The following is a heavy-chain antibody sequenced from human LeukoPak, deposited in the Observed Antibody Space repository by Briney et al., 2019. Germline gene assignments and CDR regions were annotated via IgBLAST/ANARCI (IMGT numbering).Heavy chain of an antibody. D-gene: IGHD2-15*01. CDR1: GFTFSSYW. V-gene: IGHV3-23*01. Sequence: PGGSLKLSCAAPGFTFSSYWMSWVRQAPGKGLEWVSVISGGGGNTYYADSVKGRFTISRGNSKNTLYLQMNSLRAEDTAVYYCAKAGDIVVVVAPHYMDVWGKGTTVTVSS. CDR3: AKAGDIVVVVAPHYMDV. CDR2: ISGGGGNT. J-gene: IGHJ6*03.